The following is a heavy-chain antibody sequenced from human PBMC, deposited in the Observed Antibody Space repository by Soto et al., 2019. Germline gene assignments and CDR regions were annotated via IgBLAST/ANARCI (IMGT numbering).Heavy chain of an antibody. J-gene: IGHJ3*02. Sequence: QVQLVESGGGVVQPGRSLRLSCAASGFTFSSYAMHWVRQAPGKGLEWVAVISYDGSNIYYADSVKGRFTISRDNSKNSLYQQMTSRRAEDTAAHYCARDPRATGAGAFDIWGLGTMVTVSS. V-gene: IGHV3-30-3*01. CDR1: GFTFSSYA. CDR2: ISYDGSNI. CDR3: ARDPRATGAGAFDI. D-gene: IGHD1-26*01.